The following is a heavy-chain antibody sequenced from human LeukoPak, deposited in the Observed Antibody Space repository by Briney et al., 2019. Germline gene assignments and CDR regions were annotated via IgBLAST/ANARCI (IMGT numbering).Heavy chain of an antibody. V-gene: IGHV1-18*01. CDR2: ISAYNGNT. J-gene: IGHJ4*02. Sequence: ASVKVSCKTSGYTFTTYGISWVRQAPGQGLEWMGWISAYNGNTNYAQKLQGRVTMTTDTFTSTAYMELRSLRSDDTAVYYCCHRYSGSYDSDFDYWGQGTLVTVSS. D-gene: IGHD1-26*01. CDR1: GYTFTTYG. CDR3: CHRYSGSYDSDFDY.